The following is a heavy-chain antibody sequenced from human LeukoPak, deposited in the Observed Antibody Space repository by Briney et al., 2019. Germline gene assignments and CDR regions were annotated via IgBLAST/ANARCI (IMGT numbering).Heavy chain of an antibody. CDR2: IYYSGST. CDR1: GGSISSYY. Sequence: PSETLSLTCTVSGGSISSYYWSWIRQPPGKGLEWIGYIYYSGSTNYNPSLKSRVTISVDTSKNQFSLKLSSVTAADTAVYYCARVLIQQLVPNYYYYYYMDVWGKGTTVTVSS. V-gene: IGHV4-59*01. CDR3: ARVLIQQLVPNYYYYYYMDV. J-gene: IGHJ6*03. D-gene: IGHD6-13*01.